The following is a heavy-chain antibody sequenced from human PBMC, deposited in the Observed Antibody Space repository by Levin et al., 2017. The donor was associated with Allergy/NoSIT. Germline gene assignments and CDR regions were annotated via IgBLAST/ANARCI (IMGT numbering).Heavy chain of an antibody. CDR1: GGSITNYY. D-gene: IGHD2-21*01. J-gene: IGHJ5*02. Sequence: SETLSLTCTVSGGSITNYYWTWIRQPPGKGLDWIGYIDHNGGTNYNPSLKSRGTISVDTSRNQLSLKLNSVTASDTAVYFCASDRGDYYTSGRWFDPWGQGTLVTVSS. CDR2: IDHNGGT. V-gene: IGHV4-59*01. CDR3: ASDRGDYYTSGRWFDP.